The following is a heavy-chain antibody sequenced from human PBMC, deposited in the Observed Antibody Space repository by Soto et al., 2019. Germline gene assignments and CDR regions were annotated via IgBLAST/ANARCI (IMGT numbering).Heavy chain of an antibody. J-gene: IGHJ6*02. CDR3: ARDISATVPYTHGMDV. V-gene: IGHV1-69*04. D-gene: IGHD4-17*01. CDR2: IIPILGIA. CDR1: GGTFSSYT. Sequence: GASVKVSCKASGGTFSSYTISWVRQAPGQGLEWMGRIIPILGIANYAQKFQGRVTITADKSTSTAYMELRSLRSDDTAVYYCARDISATVPYTHGMDVWGQGTTVTVSS.